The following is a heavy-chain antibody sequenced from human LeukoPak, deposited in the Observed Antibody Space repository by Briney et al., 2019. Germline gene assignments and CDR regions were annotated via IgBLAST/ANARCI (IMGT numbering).Heavy chain of an antibody. CDR1: GGSISSHY. Sequence: PSETLSLTCTVSGGSISSHYWSWIRQPPGKGLEWIGYIYYSGSTNYNPSLKSRVTISVDTSKNQFSLRLTSVTAADTAVYFCARDSGSYSFASWGQGTLVTVSS. CDR2: IYYSGST. V-gene: IGHV4-59*11. D-gene: IGHD1-26*01. J-gene: IGHJ4*02. CDR3: ARDSGSYSFAS.